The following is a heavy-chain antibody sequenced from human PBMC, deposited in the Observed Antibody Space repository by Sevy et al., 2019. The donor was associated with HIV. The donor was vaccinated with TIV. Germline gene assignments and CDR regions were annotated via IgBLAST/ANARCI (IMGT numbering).Heavy chain of an antibody. J-gene: IGHJ4*02. Sequence: GGSLRLSCAASGFTVSSNYMNWVRQAPGKGLEWVSVIYSGGNTFYADSVKGRFTISRDNSKNTLYLQMNSLRAVDTAKYYCARAPGVVRGGVITALDYWGQGTLVTASS. CDR1: GFTVSSNY. V-gene: IGHV3-53*01. CDR2: IYSGGNT. CDR3: ARAPGVVRGGVITALDY. D-gene: IGHD3-10*01.